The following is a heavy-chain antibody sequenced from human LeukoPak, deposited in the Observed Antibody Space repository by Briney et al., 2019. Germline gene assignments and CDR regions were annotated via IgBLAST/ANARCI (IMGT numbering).Heavy chain of an antibody. CDR1: GFTFSSYA. V-gene: IGHV3-23*01. CDR2: ISGSGGST. D-gene: IGHD2-2*02. Sequence: PGGSLRLSCAASGFTFSSYAMSWVRQAPGKGLEWVSAISGSGGSTYYADSVKGRFTISRDNSKNTLYLQMNSLRAEDTAVYYCRVVPAAILGLLRSNDYWGQGTLVTVSS. CDR3: RVVPAAILGLLRSNDY. J-gene: IGHJ4*02.